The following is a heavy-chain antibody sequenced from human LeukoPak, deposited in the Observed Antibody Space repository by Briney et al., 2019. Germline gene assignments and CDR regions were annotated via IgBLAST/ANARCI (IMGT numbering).Heavy chain of an antibody. D-gene: IGHD1-26*01. CDR3: ARDKSGSYDY. CDR2: TGSKGNNYIR. CDR1: GFTFSSYA. J-gene: IGHJ4*02. V-gene: IGHV3-72*01. Sequence: GGSLRLSCAASGFTFSSYAMSWVRQAPGKGLEWIGRTGSKGNNYIREYAASVKGRFAISRDDSKSSVYLQINSLTTEDTAVYYCARDKSGSYDYCGQGTLVTVSS.